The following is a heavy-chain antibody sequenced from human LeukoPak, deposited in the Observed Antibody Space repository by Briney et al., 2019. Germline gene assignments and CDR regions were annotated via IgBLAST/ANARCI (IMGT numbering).Heavy chain of an antibody. D-gene: IGHD2/OR15-2a*01. J-gene: IGHJ6*03. CDR1: GGSFSGYY. CDR2: IYHSGST. V-gene: IGHV4-34*01. Sequence: KPSETLSLTCAVYGGSFSGYYWTWIRQPPGKGLEWIGEIYHSGSTNYNPSLKSRVTISVDTSKNQFSLKLTSVTAADTAVYYCARREVETTFRYYYYMDVWGKGTTVTVSS. CDR3: ARREVETTFRYYYYMDV.